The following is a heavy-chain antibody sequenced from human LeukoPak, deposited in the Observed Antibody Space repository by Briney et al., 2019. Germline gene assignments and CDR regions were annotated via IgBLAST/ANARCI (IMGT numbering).Heavy chain of an antibody. Sequence: GGSLRLSCGASRFTFSSYAMHWVRQAPGKGLEWVAVKYYADSVKGRFTISRDNSKNTLYLQMNSLRAEDTAVYYCARDPRKSSYWYPHFDYWGQGTLVTFSS. CDR2: K. CDR1: RFTFSSYA. CDR3: ARDPRKSSYWYPHFDY. D-gene: IGHD6-13*01. V-gene: IGHV3-30*04. J-gene: IGHJ4*02.